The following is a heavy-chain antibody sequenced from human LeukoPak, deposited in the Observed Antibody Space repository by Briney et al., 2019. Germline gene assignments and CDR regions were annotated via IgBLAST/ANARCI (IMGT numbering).Heavy chain of an antibody. CDR2: IHTSGST. V-gene: IGHV4-4*07. J-gene: IGHJ4*02. CDR1: GVAISSYY. CDR3: ARGAALLWFGEFDC. D-gene: IGHD3-10*01. Sequence: SETLSLTCTVSGVAISSYYWSWIRQPAGKGLEWIGRIHTSGSTNYNPSLKSRVTMSVDTSKNQFSLKLSSVTAADTAVYYCARGAALLWFGEFDCWGQGTLVTVSS.